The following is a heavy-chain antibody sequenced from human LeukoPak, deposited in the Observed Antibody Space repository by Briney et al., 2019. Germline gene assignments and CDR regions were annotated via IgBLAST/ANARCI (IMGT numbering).Heavy chain of an antibody. D-gene: IGHD2-2*01. Sequence: ASVKVSCKASGYTFTGYYIHWVRQAPGQGLEWMGWINPNSDDTNYAQNFQGRVTMTRDTSISTAYMELSRLRSGDTAVFYCARGGNVYCSGNTCYLPDYWGQGTLVTVSS. J-gene: IGHJ4*02. CDR2: INPNSDDT. CDR1: GYTFTGYY. V-gene: IGHV1-2*02. CDR3: ARGGNVYCSGNTCYLPDY.